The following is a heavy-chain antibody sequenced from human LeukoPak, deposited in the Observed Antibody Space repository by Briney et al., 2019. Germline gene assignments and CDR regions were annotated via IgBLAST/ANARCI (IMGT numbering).Heavy chain of an antibody. Sequence: SGTLSLTCAVSGGSISSSNWWNWVRQPPGKGLEWIGEIFHSGATNYNPPLESRVTISMDKSKNQFSLRLSSVTAADTAVYYCARGVYRGTIRGLLDYWGQGTLLTVSS. CDR2: IFHSGAT. J-gene: IGHJ4*02. D-gene: IGHD3-10*01. CDR1: GGSISSSNW. V-gene: IGHV4-4*02. CDR3: ARGVYRGTIRGLLDY.